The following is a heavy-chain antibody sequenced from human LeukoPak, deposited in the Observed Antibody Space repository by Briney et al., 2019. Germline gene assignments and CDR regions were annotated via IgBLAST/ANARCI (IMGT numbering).Heavy chain of an antibody. Sequence: ASVKVSCKASGYTFTSYGIIWVRQAPGQGLEWMGWISAYNGNTNYAQKLQGRVTMTTDTSTSTAYMELRSLRSDDTAVYYCARDGNYVWGSYRYLKDYWGQGTLVTVSS. CDR2: ISAYNGNT. CDR3: ARDGNYVWGSYRYLKDY. D-gene: IGHD3-16*02. J-gene: IGHJ4*02. V-gene: IGHV1-18*01. CDR1: GYTFTSYG.